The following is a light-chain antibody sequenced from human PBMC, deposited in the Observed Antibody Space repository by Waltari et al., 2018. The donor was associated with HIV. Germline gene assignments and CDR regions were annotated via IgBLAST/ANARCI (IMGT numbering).Light chain of an antibody. CDR2: GYN. Sequence: QSVLTQPPSVSGAPGQRVTISCTGSSSNIGADYAVHWYQQLPGTAPKLLIYGYNNRPSWVPDRFSGSKSGTSASLAITELQAEDEADYYCQSYDSSLSAVLFGGGTKLTVL. V-gene: IGLV1-40*01. CDR1: SSNIGADYA. J-gene: IGLJ2*01. CDR3: QSYDSSLSAVL.